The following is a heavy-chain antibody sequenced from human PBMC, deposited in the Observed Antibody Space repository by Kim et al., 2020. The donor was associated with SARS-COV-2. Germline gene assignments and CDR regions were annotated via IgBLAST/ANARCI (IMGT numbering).Heavy chain of an antibody. D-gene: IGHD3-16*02. CDR3: ARATMITFGGVIDHFDY. V-gene: IGHV4-31*02. Sequence: LKSRVTIAVATSKNQFSLTLSSVTAADTAVYYCARATMITFGGVIDHFDYWGQGTLVTVSS. J-gene: IGHJ4*02.